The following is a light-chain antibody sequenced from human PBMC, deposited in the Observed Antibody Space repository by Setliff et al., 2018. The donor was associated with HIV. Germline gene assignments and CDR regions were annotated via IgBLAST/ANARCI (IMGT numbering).Light chain of an antibody. CDR1: SSDIGGYNY. CDR3: SSYTSSTIYV. Sequence: QSALTQPASVSGSPGQSITISCTGTSSDIGGYNYVSWYQQHPGKAPKLVVYDVSQRPSGVSNRFSGSKSGNTASLTISGLQAEDEADYYCSSYTSSTIYVFGPGTKVTVL. J-gene: IGLJ1*01. V-gene: IGLV2-14*01. CDR2: DVS.